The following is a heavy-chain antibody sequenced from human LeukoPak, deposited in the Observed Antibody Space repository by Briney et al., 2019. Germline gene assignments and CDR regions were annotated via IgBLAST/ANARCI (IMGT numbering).Heavy chain of an antibody. CDR3: ARDHWGIVENGYDYFYYDMDV. CDR2: VIPIYGTP. V-gene: IGHV1-69*05. Sequence: ASVKVSCKASGGSFSTSGFSWVRQAPGQGFEWMGGVIPIYGTPGYAQKFQGKVTITTDESTSTVYMELSSLRSEDTAVYYCARDHWGIVENGYDYFYYDMDVWGKGTTVTVSS. D-gene: IGHD7-27*01. CDR1: GGSFSTSG. J-gene: IGHJ6*03.